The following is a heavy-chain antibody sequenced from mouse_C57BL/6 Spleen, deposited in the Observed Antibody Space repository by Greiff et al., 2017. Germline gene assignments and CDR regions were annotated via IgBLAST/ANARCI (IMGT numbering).Heavy chain of an antibody. CDR1: GYTFTSYW. V-gene: IGHV1-53*01. Sequence: QVQLQQPGTELVKPGASVKLSCKASGYTFTSYWMHWVKQRPGQGLEWIGNINPRNGGTNYNEKFKSKATLTVDKSSSTAYMQLSSLTSEDSAVYYGARGGSYGYFDVWGTGTTVTVSS. J-gene: IGHJ1*03. CDR2: INPRNGGT. D-gene: IGHD1-1*02. CDR3: ARGGSYGYFDV.